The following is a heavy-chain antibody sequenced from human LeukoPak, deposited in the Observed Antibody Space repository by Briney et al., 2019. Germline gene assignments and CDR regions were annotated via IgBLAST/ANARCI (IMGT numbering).Heavy chain of an antibody. J-gene: IGHJ5*02. CDR3: GRLPATVTTLDWFDP. D-gene: IGHD4-17*01. Sequence: SETLSLTCTVSGVSITAYYWSWIRQPAGKGLEWIGRISTSGTTNYNPSLKSRVTMSVDTSKNQISLKLNSVTAADTAVYYCGRLPATVTTLDWFDPWGQGTMVTVS. CDR1: GVSITAYY. CDR2: ISTSGTT. V-gene: IGHV4-4*07.